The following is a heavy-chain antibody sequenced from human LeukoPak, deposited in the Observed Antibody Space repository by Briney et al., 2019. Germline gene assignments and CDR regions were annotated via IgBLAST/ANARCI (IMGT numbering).Heavy chain of an antibody. CDR3: ARNGLLRGYHTWFDS. CDR2: ISHDGSNK. Sequence: GGPLRLSCAASEFTFSNYAMHWVRQVPGKGLEWVAVISHDGSNKDYAGSVKGRFTISRDNSKNTLYLQMNSLRTEDSAVYSCARNGLLRGYHTWFDSWGQGTLVTVSS. CDR1: EFTFSNYA. D-gene: IGHD3-3*01. V-gene: IGHV3-30*01. J-gene: IGHJ5*01.